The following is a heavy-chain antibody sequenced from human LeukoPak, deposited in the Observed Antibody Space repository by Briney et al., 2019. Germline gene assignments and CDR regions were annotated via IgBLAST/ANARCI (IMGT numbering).Heavy chain of an antibody. J-gene: IGHJ4*02. D-gene: IGHD2-15*01. CDR2: ISGSGGST. CDR1: GFTFSSYA. V-gene: IGHV3-23*01. CDR3: AKDRFGYSGATLDY. Sequence: GGSLRLSCAASGFTFSSYAMSWVRQAPGKGLGWVSAISGSGGSTYYADSVKGRFAISRDNSKNTLYLQMNSLRAEDTAVYYCAKDRFGYSGATLDYWGQGTLVTVSS.